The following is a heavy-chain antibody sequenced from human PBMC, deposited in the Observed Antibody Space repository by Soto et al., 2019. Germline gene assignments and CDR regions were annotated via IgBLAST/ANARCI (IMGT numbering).Heavy chain of an antibody. CDR2: INAGNGNT. V-gene: IGHV1-3*01. J-gene: IGHJ4*02. CDR3: ARSPYSSGYYYAIDY. Sequence: GASVKVSCKASGYTFTSYAMHWVRQAPGQRLEWMGWINAGNGNTKYSQKFQGRVTMTTDTSTSTAYMELSSLKSEDTAVYYCARSPYSSGYYYAIDYWGQGTQVTVSS. CDR1: GYTFTSYA. D-gene: IGHD3-22*01.